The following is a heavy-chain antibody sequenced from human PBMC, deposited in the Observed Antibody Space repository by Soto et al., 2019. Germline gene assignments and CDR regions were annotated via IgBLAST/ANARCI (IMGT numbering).Heavy chain of an antibody. CDR2: INPNSGGT. J-gene: IGHJ6*02. D-gene: IGHD1-26*01. CDR3: ARDLVGASPPNYYYGMDV. V-gene: IGHV1-2*04. Sequence: ASVKVSCKASGHTFTGYYMHWVRQAPGQGLEWMGWINPNSGGTNYAQKFQGWVTMTRDTSISTAYMELSRLRSDDTAVYYCARDLVGASPPNYYYGMDVWGQGTTVTVAS. CDR1: GHTFTGYY.